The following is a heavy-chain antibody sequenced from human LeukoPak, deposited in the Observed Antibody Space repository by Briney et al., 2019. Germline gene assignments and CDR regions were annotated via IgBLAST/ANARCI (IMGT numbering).Heavy chain of an antibody. CDR3: ARGNSVGDIAWWFDP. J-gene: IGHJ5*02. V-gene: IGHV1-46*01. D-gene: IGHD3-16*02. CDR1: GYSFTSHY. Sequence: ASVKVSCKASGYSFTSHYMHWVRQAPGQGLEWMGLINPSGSSTLYAQKFQGRVTMTRDMSTTTDYMELSSLRSEDTAVYYCARGNSVGDIAWWFDPWGQGTLVTVSS. CDR2: INPSGSST.